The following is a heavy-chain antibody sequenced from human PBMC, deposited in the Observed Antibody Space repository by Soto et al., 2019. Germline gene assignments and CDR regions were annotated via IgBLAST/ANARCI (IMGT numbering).Heavy chain of an antibody. CDR1: GYTFTSYG. Sequence: ASVKFSCKASGYTFTSYGTSWVRQAPGQGLEWMGWISAYNGSTSYAQKFQGRVTMTRDKSTSTVYMDLSSLRSEYTAVYYCARVGGSFNWFGPWGQGTLVTVSS. CDR3: ARVGGSFNWFGP. J-gene: IGHJ5*02. CDR2: ISAYNGST. D-gene: IGHD1-26*01. V-gene: IGHV1-18*01.